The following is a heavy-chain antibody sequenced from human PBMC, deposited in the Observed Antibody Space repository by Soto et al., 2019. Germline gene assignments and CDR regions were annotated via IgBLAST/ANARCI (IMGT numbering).Heavy chain of an antibody. CDR2: IWYDGSLQ. CDR1: GFSFENYG. D-gene: IGHD3-9*01. V-gene: IGHV3-33*06. CDR3: ANGRATYGLLTHDY. J-gene: IGHJ4*02. Sequence: QVQMVESGGGVVQPGRSLRLSCAASGFSFENYGMHWVRQAPGRGLEWVAIIWYDGSLQYYAAAVKGRFTISRDNSKNTLYLEMNSLRAEDTAVYYCANGRATYGLLTHDYWGQGTLVTVSS.